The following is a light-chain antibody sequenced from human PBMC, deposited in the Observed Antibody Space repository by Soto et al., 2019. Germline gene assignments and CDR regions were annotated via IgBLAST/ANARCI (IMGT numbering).Light chain of an antibody. Sequence: QSVLTQPPSASGSPGRSVTISCTGTRSDIGGSNFISWYQQHPGGAPKLLIFEINKRPSGVPGRFSGSKSGNTASLTVSGLQAEDEADYYCGSYAGNTNFVFGTGTKVTVL. V-gene: IGLV2-8*01. CDR3: GSYAGNTNFV. J-gene: IGLJ1*01. CDR1: RSDIGGSNF. CDR2: EIN.